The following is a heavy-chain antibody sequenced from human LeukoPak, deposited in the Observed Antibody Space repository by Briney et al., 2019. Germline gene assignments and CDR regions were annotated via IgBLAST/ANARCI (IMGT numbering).Heavy chain of an antibody. CDR1: GGTFSSYA. CDR3: ARDAREAGYDILRRPVWFDP. D-gene: IGHD3-9*01. J-gene: IGHJ5*02. CDR2: IIPILGIA. Sequence: SVKVSCKASGGTFSSYAISWVRQAPGQGLEWTGRIIPILGIANYAQKFQGRVTITADKSTSTAYMELGSLRSEDTAVYYCARDAREAGYDILRRPVWFDPWGQGTLVTVSS. V-gene: IGHV1-69*04.